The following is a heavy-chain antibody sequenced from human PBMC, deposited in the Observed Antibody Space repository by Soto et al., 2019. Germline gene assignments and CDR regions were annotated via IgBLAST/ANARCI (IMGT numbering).Heavy chain of an antibody. CDR1: GFTFSSYE. CDR3: AREILWDIVVVPAAPGYGMDV. V-gene: IGHV3-48*03. Sequence: PGGSLRLSCAASGFTFSSYEMNWVRQAPGKGLEWVSYISSSGSTIYYADSVKGRFTISRDNAKNSLYLQMNSLRAEDTAVYYCAREILWDIVVVPAAPGYGMDVWGQGTTVTVSS. J-gene: IGHJ6*02. D-gene: IGHD2-2*01. CDR2: ISSSGSTI.